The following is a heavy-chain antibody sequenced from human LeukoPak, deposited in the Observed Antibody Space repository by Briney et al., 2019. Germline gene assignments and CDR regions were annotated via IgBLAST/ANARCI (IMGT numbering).Heavy chain of an antibody. V-gene: IGHV4-59*01. CDR1: GDSISGFY. CDR3: ARLGSGSSVDY. Sequence: PSETLSLTCAVSGDSISGFYWSWIRQPPGKGLEWIGYIYYSGSTNYNPSLKSRVTISVDTSKNQFSLKLSSVTAADTAVYYCARLGSGSSVDYWGQGTLITVSS. D-gene: IGHD1-26*01. CDR2: IYYSGST. J-gene: IGHJ4*02.